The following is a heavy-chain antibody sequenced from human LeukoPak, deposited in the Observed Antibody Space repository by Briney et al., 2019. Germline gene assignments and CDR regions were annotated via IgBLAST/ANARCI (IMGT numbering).Heavy chain of an antibody. Sequence: ASVKVSCKASGYTFTSYGISWVRQAPGQGLEWMGWISAYNGNINYAQKLRGRVTMTTDTSTSTAYMELRSLRSDDTAVYYCARDQTSSSTQYYYYGMDVWGQGTTVTVSS. J-gene: IGHJ6*02. V-gene: IGHV1-18*01. CDR2: ISAYNGNI. CDR3: ARDQTSSSTQYYYYGMDV. D-gene: IGHD6-6*01. CDR1: GYTFTSYG.